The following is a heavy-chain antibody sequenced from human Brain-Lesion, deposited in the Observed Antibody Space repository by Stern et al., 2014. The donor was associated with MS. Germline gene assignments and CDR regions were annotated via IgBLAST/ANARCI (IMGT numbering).Heavy chain of an antibody. CDR1: GYRFTSNW. CDR2: IWPGDSDT. J-gene: IGHJ4*02. CDR3: ARRGDSSSSGFDY. Sequence: EVQLVESGAEVKKPGESLKISCKGSGYRFTSNWIGWVGQMPGKGLEWMGVIWPGDSDTRYSPSFQGQVTISADKSISTAYLQWSSLQASDTAMYYCARRGDSSSSGFDYWGQGTLVIVSS. D-gene: IGHD6-6*01. V-gene: IGHV5-51*01.